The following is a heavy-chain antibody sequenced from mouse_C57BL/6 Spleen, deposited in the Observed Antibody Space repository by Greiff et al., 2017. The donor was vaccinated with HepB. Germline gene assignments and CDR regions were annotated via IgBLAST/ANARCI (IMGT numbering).Heavy chain of an antibody. J-gene: IGHJ1*03. CDR3: ARQGVTGTWYFDV. CDR2: ISSGGSYT. D-gene: IGHD4-1*01. Sequence: VQLKESGGDLVKPGGSLKLSCAASGFTFSSYGMSWVRQTPDKRLEWVATISSGGSYTYYPDSVKGRFTISRDNAKNTLYLQMSSLKAEDTAMYYCARQGVTGTWYFDVWGTGTTVTVSS. V-gene: IGHV5-6*01. CDR1: GFTFSSYG.